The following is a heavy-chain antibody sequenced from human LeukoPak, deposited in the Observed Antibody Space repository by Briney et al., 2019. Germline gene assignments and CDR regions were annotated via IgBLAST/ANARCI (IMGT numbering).Heavy chain of an antibody. D-gene: IGHD5-18*01. V-gene: IGHV3-21*01. Sequence: GGSLRLSCAASGFTFSSYSMNWVRQAPGKGLEWVSSISSASTYIYYADPVKGRFTISRDNAKNSLYLQMNSLRAEDTAMYYCARLVWDTTMADGDIDSWGQGTLLIASS. CDR3: ARLVWDTTMADGDIDS. CDR1: GFTFSSYS. J-gene: IGHJ4*02. CDR2: ISSASTYI.